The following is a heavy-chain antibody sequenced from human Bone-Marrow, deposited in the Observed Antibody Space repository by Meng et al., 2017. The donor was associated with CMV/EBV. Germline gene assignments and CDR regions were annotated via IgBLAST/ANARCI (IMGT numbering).Heavy chain of an antibody. V-gene: IGHV1-2*02. Sequence: ASVKVSCKASGYTFTVYYMHLVRQAPGQGLEWMGWINPNSGGTNYAQKVQGRVTMTRDTSISTAYMELSRLRSDDTAVYYCARDRGLERRGQPDFWGQGQWSPSPQ. CDR1: GYTFTVYY. D-gene: IGHD1-1*01. CDR2: INPNSGGT. CDR3: ARDRGLERRGQPDF. J-gene: IGHJ3*01.